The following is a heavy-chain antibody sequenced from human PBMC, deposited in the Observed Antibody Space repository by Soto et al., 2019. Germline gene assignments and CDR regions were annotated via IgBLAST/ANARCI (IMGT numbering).Heavy chain of an antibody. CDR2: IYPGNSNT. D-gene: IGHD6-13*01. J-gene: IGHJ6*02. CDR1: GYSFTSYW. Sequence: PGESLKISCEGSGYSFTSYWIGWVRQMPGKGPEWMGIIYPGNSNTRYSPSFQGQVTISADKSISTAYLQWSSLKASDTAMYYCARTAVAGKQYYRLDVWCQGTTVTVSS. V-gene: IGHV5-51*01. CDR3: ARTAVAGKQYYRLDV.